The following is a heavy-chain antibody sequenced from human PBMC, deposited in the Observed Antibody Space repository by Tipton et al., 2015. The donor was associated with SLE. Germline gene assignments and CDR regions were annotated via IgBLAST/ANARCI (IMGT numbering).Heavy chain of an antibody. CDR1: GGSISSYY. J-gene: IGHJ5*02. Sequence: TLSLTCTVSGGSISSYYWCWIRQPPGKGLEWIGYIYYSGSTNYNPSLKSRVTISVDTSKNQFSLKLSSVTAADTAVYYCEREGGDIVATNWFDPWGQGTLVTVSS. D-gene: IGHD5-12*01. CDR2: IYYSGST. CDR3: EREGGDIVATNWFDP. V-gene: IGHV4-59*12.